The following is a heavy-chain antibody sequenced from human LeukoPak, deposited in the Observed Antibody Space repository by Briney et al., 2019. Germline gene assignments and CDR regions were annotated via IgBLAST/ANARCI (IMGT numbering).Heavy chain of an antibody. Sequence: GGSLRLCCAASGFTFRSYSTNWVRQAPGKGLEWVSSISSSGHYLYYADSVRGRFTISRENAKNSLFLQMSSLRAEDTAVYCCARDSYYHSETYYFDYWGQGTLVTVSS. CDR1: GFTFRSYS. V-gene: IGHV3-21*01. CDR2: ISSSGHYL. J-gene: IGHJ4*02. CDR3: ARDSYYHSETYYFDY. D-gene: IGHD3-22*01.